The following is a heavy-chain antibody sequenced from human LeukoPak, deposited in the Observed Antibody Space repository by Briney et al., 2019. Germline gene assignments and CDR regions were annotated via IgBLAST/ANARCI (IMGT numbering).Heavy chain of an antibody. CDR2: INSDGSST. J-gene: IGHJ4*02. Sequence: TGGSLRLSCAASGFTFSSYWMHWVRHAPGKGMVWVSRINSDGSSTTYADSVKGRFTISRDNANNTLYLQMNSLRAEDTAVYYCARGATYYYDSSGYYFYWGQGTLVTVSS. V-gene: IGHV3-74*01. D-gene: IGHD3-22*01. CDR1: GFTFSSYW. CDR3: ARGATYYYDSSGYYFY.